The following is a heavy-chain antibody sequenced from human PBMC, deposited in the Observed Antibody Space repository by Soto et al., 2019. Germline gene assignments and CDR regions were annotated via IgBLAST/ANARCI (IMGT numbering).Heavy chain of an antibody. V-gene: IGHV4-59*01. CDR3: ARAQEGPLDY. Sequence: TEALSLTFTVSGGSISIYYWSWIRQPPGKGLEWIGYIYYSGSTNYNPSLKGRVTISVDTSKNEFSLRLSSVTAADTAVYYCARAQEGPLDYWGQGTLVTSSS. CDR2: IYYSGST. J-gene: IGHJ4*02. CDR1: GGSISIYY.